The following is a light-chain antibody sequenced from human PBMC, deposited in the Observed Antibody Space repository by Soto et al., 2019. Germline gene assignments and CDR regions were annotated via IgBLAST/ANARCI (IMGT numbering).Light chain of an antibody. V-gene: IGLV1-40*01. CDR1: SSNIGAGYD. CDR2: GNS. J-gene: IGLJ3*02. CDR3: QSYDSSLSVWV. Sequence: QSVLTQPPSVSGAPGQRVSISCTGSSSNIGAGYDVHWYQQLPGTAPKLLIYGNSNRPSGVPDRFSGSKSGTSASLAITGLQAEDEADYYCQSYDSSLSVWVFGRGTKLIVL.